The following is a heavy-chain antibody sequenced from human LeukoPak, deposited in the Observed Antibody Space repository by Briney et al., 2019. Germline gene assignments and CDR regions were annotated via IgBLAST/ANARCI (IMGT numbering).Heavy chain of an antibody. Sequence: GGSLRLSCAASGFTFSSYGMHWVRQAPGKGLEWVAVIWYDGSNKYYADSVKGRFTISRDNSKNTLYLQMNSLRAEDTAVYYCAKGIQLWADYYYYMDVWGKGTTVTVSS. V-gene: IGHV3-33*06. CDR3: AKGIQLWADYYYYMDV. J-gene: IGHJ6*03. CDR1: GFTFSSYG. D-gene: IGHD5-18*01. CDR2: IWYDGSNK.